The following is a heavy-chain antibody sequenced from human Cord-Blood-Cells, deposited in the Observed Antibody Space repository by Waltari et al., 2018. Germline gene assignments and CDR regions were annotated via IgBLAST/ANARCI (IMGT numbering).Heavy chain of an antibody. CDR2: ISYDGSNK. CDR3: ARDAEGALGPLDY. J-gene: IGHJ4*02. CDR1: GFTFSSYA. D-gene: IGHD3-16*01. Sequence: QVQLVESGGGVVQPGRSLRLPCAASGFTFSSYAMHWVRQAPGKGLEWVAVISYDGSNKYYADSVKGRFTISRDNSKNTLYLQMNSLRAEDTAVYYCARDAEGALGPLDYWGQGTLVTVSS. V-gene: IGHV3-30*04.